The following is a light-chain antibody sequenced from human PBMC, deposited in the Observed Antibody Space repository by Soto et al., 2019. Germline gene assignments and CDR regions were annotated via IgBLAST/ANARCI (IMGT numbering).Light chain of an antibody. Sequence: EIVMTQSPATLSVSPGERATLSCRASQSVSSNLAWYQQKPGQAPRLLIYGASTRATGIPARFSGSGSGTEFTLTISSLQSEDFAVYYCQQSYSGPLTFGGGTKVEIK. V-gene: IGKV3-15*01. J-gene: IGKJ4*01. CDR2: GAS. CDR3: QQSYSGPLT. CDR1: QSVSSN.